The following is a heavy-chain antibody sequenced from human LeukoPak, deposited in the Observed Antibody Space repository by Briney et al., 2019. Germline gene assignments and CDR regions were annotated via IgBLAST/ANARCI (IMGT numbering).Heavy chain of an antibody. D-gene: IGHD3-3*01. CDR1: GGSFSGYY. J-gene: IGHJ6*04. V-gene: IGHV4-34*01. CDR2: INHSGST. CDR3: ARGGVLEWLPWDV. Sequence: SETLSLTCAVYGGSFSGYYWSWIRQPPGKGLEWIGEINHSGSTNYNPSLKSRVTMSVDTSKNQFSLKLSSVTAADTAVYYCARGGVLEWLPWDVWGKGTTVTVSS.